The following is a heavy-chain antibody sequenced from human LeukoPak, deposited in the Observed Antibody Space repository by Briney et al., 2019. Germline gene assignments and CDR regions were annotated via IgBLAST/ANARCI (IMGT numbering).Heavy chain of an antibody. V-gene: IGHV1-69*05. Sequence: GASVKVSCKASGGTFSSYAISWVRQAPGQGLEWMGRIIPIFGTANYAQKFQGRVTITTDKSTSTAYMELSSLRSEDTAVYYCASGVYRNSPTSFDYWGQEPWSPSPQ. CDR2: IIPIFGTA. CDR3: ASGVYRNSPTSFDY. D-gene: IGHD2/OR15-2a*01. CDR1: GGTFSSYA. J-gene: IGHJ4*01.